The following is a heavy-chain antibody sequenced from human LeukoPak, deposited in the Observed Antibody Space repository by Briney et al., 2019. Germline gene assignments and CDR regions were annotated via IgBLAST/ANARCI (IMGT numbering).Heavy chain of an antibody. CDR1: GGSISSYY. Sequence: PSETLSLTCTVSGGSISSYYWSWIRQPPGKGLGWIGYIYYSGSTNYNPSLKSRVTISVDTSKNQFSLKLSSVTAADTAVYYCARLGVGALYYFDYWGQGTLVTVSS. CDR3: ARLGVGALYYFDY. J-gene: IGHJ4*02. CDR2: IYYSGST. D-gene: IGHD1-26*01. V-gene: IGHV4-59*08.